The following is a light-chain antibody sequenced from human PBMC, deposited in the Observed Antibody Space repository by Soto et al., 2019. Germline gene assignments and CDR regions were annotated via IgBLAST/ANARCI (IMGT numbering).Light chain of an antibody. Sequence: QSVLTQSASVSGSPGQSITISCTGTSSDVGGYNYVSWYQQHPGKAPKLMIYDVSNRPSGVSNRFSGSKSGNTASLTISGLQAEDEADYYCSSYTSSSTLNYVFGTGNKVTVL. CDR3: SSYTSSSTLNYV. V-gene: IGLV2-14*01. J-gene: IGLJ1*01. CDR2: DVS. CDR1: SSDVGGYNY.